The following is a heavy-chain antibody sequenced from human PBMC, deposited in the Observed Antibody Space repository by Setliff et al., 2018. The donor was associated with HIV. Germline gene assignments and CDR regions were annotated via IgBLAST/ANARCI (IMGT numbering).Heavy chain of an antibody. CDR1: GGSSSSSSFY. CDR2: IYRSGST. Sequence: SETLSLTCTVSGGSSSSSSFYRGWIRQPPGKGLEWIGNIYRSGSTYYNPSLRSRVTISVDTSKNQFYLNLDSVTDADTALYYCARHKDSDYVWGSYRPDGFDIWGQGTTVTVSS. V-gene: IGHV4-39*01. J-gene: IGHJ3*02. CDR3: ARHKDSDYVWGSYRPDGFDI. D-gene: IGHD3-16*02.